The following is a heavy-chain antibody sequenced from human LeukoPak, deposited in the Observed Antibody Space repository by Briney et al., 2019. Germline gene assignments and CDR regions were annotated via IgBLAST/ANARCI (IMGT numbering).Heavy chain of an antibody. CDR1: GFTFSSYA. J-gene: IGHJ3*02. V-gene: IGHV3-23*01. CDR2: ISGSGGST. D-gene: IGHD2-2*01. CDR3: AKGYIVVVPAAIDAFDI. Sequence: GGSLRLSCAASGFTFSSYAMSWVRQAPGKGLEWVSAISGSGGSTYYADSVKGRFTISRDNSKNTLYLQMNSLRAEDTAVYYCAKGYIVVVPAAIDAFDIWGQGTMVTVSS.